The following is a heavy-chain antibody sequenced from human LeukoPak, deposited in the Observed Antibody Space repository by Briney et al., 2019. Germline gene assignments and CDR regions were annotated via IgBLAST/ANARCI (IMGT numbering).Heavy chain of an antibody. CDR2: INHSGST. CDR3: ARGVGGAPAEYFQH. CDR1: GGSISSYY. Sequence: SETLSLTCTVSGGSISSYYWSWIRQPPGKGLEWMGEINHSGSTNYNPSLKSRVTISVDTSKNQFSLKLSSVTAADTAVYYCARGVGGAPAEYFQHWGQGTLVTVSS. D-gene: IGHD3-10*01. J-gene: IGHJ1*01. V-gene: IGHV4-34*01.